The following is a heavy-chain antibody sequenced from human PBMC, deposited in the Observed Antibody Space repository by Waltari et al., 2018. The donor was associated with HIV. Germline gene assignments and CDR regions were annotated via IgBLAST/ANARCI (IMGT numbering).Heavy chain of an antibody. Sequence: QVQLVEFGGGVVKTGRSLSISCEADGFNLRSYGMYWFRQSPGNGLDWLAVIWFDGVNKFYAYSVKVRFTISRDNSKNTLYLQMNSLRAEDTAVYYCARHPTPFTGYNSFDYWGQGTLVTVSS. CDR3: ARHPTPFTGYNSFDY. D-gene: IGHD5-12*01. J-gene: IGHJ4*02. CDR2: IWFDGVNK. V-gene: IGHV3-33*01. CDR1: GFNLRSYG.